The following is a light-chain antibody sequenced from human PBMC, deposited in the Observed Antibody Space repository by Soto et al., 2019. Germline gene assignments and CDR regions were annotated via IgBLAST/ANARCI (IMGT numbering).Light chain of an antibody. V-gene: IGKV1-12*01. CDR1: PDIRGR. CDR3: LQVYSFPRT. J-gene: IGKJ1*01. Sequence: DIPMPPSPSAVFASVVTRTTSTCRASPDIRGRLVWCQQKPGKAPQYLIQAASILQSGVPSMFSGSGSGTEFILNINTLQPEDFASYFCLQVYSFPRTFGLGTKVDIK. CDR2: AAS.